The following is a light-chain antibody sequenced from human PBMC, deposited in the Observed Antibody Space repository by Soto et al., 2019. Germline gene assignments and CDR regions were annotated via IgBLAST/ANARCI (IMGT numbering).Light chain of an antibody. CDR2: EVT. V-gene: IGLV2-8*01. J-gene: IGLJ1*01. CDR1: ISDVGGYNY. Sequence: QSALTQPPSASGSPGQSVTISCTGTISDVGGYNYVSWYQQHPGKAPKLMIYEVTKRPSGVPDRFSGSKSGNTASLTVSGLQAEDEADYYCSSYAGSTLYVFGTGTKVTVL. CDR3: SSYAGSTLYV.